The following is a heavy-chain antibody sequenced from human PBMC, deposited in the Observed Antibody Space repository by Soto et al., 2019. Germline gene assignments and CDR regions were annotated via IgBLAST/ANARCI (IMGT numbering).Heavy chain of an antibody. J-gene: IGHJ4*02. CDR1: GYTFTSYY. Sequence: GASVKVSWKASGYTFTSYYMHWVRQAPGQGLEWMGIINPSGGSTSYAQKFQGRVTMTRDTSTSTVYMELSSLRSEDTAVYYCAREPVRFYGDAETFNWGQGTLVTVSS. D-gene: IGHD4-17*01. CDR2: INPSGGST. V-gene: IGHV1-46*01. CDR3: AREPVRFYGDAETFN.